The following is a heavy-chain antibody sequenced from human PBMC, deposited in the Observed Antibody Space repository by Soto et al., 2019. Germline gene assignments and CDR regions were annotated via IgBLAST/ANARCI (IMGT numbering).Heavy chain of an antibody. V-gene: IGHV5-51*01. CDR2: IYPGDSNA. D-gene: IGHD3-16*01. CDR1: GYSFTNYW. Sequence: GESLKISCEGSGYSFTNYWIGWVRQMPGKGLEWMGIIYPGDSNARYSPSFQGQVTFSADKSISTAYLQWSSLKASDAAMYYCARPAGGNYCFGMDVWGQRSKLTVSS. CDR3: ARPAGGNYCFGMDV. J-gene: IGHJ6*02.